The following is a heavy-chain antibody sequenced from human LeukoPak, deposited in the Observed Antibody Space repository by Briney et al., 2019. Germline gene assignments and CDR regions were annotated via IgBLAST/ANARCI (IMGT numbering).Heavy chain of an antibody. V-gene: IGHV3-30*04. CDR3: VGYCSGGSCSN. CDR2: ISYDGSNK. Sequence: GRSLRLSCAASGFTFSSYAMLWVRQAPGKGLEWVAVISYDGSNKYYADSVKGRFTISRDNSKNTLYLQMNSLRAEDTAVYYCVGYCSGGSCSNWGQGTLVTVSS. D-gene: IGHD2-15*01. CDR1: GFTFSSYA. J-gene: IGHJ4*02.